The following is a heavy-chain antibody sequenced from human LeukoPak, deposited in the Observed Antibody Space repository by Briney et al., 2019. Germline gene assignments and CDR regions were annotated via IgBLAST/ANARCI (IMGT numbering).Heavy chain of an antibody. V-gene: IGHV3-23*01. CDR3: AKVLQQWLVTYFDY. CDR1: GFTFSSYA. CDR2: ISGSGGST. D-gene: IGHD6-19*01. J-gene: IGHJ4*02. Sequence: GGSLRLSCAASGFTFSSYAMSWVREAPGKGLEWVSAISGSGGSTYYADSVKGRFTISRDNSKNTLYLQMNSLRAEDTAVYYCAKVLQQWLVTYFDYWGQGTLVTVSS.